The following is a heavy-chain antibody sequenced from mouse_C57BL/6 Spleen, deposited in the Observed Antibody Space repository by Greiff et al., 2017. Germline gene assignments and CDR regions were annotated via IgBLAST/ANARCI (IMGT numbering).Heavy chain of an antibody. CDR2: IYPGSGST. D-gene: IGHD2-4*01. J-gene: IGHJ4*01. Sequence: VQLQQPGAELVKPGASVKMSCKASGYTFTSYWITWVKQRPGQGLEWIGDIYPGSGSTNYNEKFKSKATLTVDTSSSTAYMQRSSLTSEDSAVYYCARSALYDYDAYYAMDYWGQGTSVTVSS. CDR3: ARSALYDYDAYYAMDY. V-gene: IGHV1-55*01. CDR1: GYTFTSYW.